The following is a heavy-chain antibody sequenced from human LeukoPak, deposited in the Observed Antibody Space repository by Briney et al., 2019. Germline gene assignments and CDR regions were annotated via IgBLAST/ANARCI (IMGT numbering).Heavy chain of an antibody. V-gene: IGHV1-2*02. D-gene: IGHD2-2*01. CDR3: ARLADCSSSSCRSFDY. J-gene: IGHJ4*02. CDR1: EYTFTDHY. CDR2: INPNSGDT. Sequence: GASVKVSCKASEYTFTDHYMHWVRQAPGQGLEWMGWINPNSGDTDYAEKFQGRVTMTREKSISTAHMELSRLRSDDTAVYYRARLADCSSSSCRSFDYWGQGTLVTVSS.